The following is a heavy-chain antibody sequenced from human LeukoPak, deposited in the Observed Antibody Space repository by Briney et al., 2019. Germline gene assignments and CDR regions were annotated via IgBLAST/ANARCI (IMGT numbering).Heavy chain of an antibody. CDR1: GGSFIGYY. D-gene: IGHD5-12*01. CDR2: INHSGGA. V-gene: IGHV4-34*01. Sequence: SETLSLTCAVYGGSFIGYYWSWIRQPPGKGLEWIGEINHSGGANYNPSLKSRVTISADTSKSQFSLKLGSVTAADTAVYYCARGRSGWLRDDAFDLWGQGTMVTVSS. J-gene: IGHJ3*01. CDR3: ARGRSGWLRDDAFDL.